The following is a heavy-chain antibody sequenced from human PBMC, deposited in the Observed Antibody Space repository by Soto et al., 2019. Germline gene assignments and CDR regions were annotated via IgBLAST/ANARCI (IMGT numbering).Heavy chain of an antibody. J-gene: IGHJ4*02. CDR3: ARDRYDSSVYEYFDY. CDR1: GGSISSGGYY. V-gene: IGHV4-31*03. CDR2: IYYSGST. D-gene: IGHD3-22*01. Sequence: QVQLQESGPGLVKPSQTLSLTCTVSGGSISSGGYYWSWIRQHPGKGLEWIGYIYYSGSTYYNPSFKSRVTISVDTSKNQFSLKLSSVTAADTAVYYCARDRYDSSVYEYFDYWGQGTLVTVSS.